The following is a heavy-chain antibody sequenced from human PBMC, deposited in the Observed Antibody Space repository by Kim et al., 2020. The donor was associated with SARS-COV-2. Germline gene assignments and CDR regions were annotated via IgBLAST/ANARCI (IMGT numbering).Heavy chain of an antibody. J-gene: IGHJ3*01. V-gene: IGHV4-39*01. CDR3: ARWVSSGKKGVFDV. D-gene: IGHD6-13*01. CDR2: IYYTGNT. Sequence: SETLSLTCTVSGDSITNVDYFWGWIWQPPGKGLEWIGTIYYTGNTYYNPSLKSRVTISVDTSKRQFSLKLSSVSAADSATYYCARWVSSGKKGVFDVWGQGAMVTVSS. CDR1: GDSITNVDYF.